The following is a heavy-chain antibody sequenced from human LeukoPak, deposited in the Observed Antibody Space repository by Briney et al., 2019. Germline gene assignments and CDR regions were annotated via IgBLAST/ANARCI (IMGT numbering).Heavy chain of an antibody. CDR3: ARESAADIVVVVAATGAFDY. V-gene: IGHV3-21*01. D-gene: IGHD2-15*01. J-gene: IGHJ4*02. CDR2: ISSSSSYI. CDR1: GFTFSNYA. Sequence: GGSLRLSCAASGFTFSNYAMSWVRQAPGKGLEWVSSISSSSSYIYYADSVKGRFTISRDNAKNSLYLQMNSLRAKDTAVYYCARESAADIVVVVAATGAFDYWGQGTLVTVSS.